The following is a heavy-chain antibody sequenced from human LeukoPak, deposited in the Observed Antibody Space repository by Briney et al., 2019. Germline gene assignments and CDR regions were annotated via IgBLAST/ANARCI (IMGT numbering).Heavy chain of an antibody. CDR2: IRSKANSYAT. V-gene: IGHV3-73*01. CDR1: GFTFSGSA. Sequence: GGSLRLSCAASGFTFSGSAMHWVRQASGKGLEWVGRIRSKANSYATAYAASVKGRFTISRDDSKNTTYLQMNSLETEDTAMHFCTRPSFDPWGQGTLVTVSS. J-gene: IGHJ5*02. CDR3: TRPSFDP.